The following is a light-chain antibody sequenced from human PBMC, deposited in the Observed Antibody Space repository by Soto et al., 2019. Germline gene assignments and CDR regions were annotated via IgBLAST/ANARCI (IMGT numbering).Light chain of an antibody. V-gene: IGLV2-14*01. CDR3: DSYAGSQNV. J-gene: IGLJ1*01. CDR1: SSDVGGYNY. CDR2: EVS. Sequence: QSVLTQPASVSGSPGQSITISCTGTSSDVGGYNYVSWYQQHPGKAPKLMIYEVSNRPSGISDRFSGSKSGNTASLTISGLQADDEADYYCDSYAGSQNVFGTGTKVTVL.